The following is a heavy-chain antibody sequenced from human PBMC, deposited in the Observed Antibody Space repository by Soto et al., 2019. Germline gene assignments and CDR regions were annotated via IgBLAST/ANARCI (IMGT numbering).Heavy chain of an antibody. V-gene: IGHV4-59*02. J-gene: IGHJ2*01. CDR1: GGAVSGSY. Sequence: QVQLQESGPGLVKPSETLSLTCTVSGGAVSGSYWSWIRQPPGKGLEWIGYTYHSGSAKYNPSLKSRITMSVDTSKNQFSLNLSSVIAADTAVYYCARAQSGTQYFDLWGRGTLVIVSS. D-gene: IGHD1-7*01. CDR3: ARAQSGTQYFDL. CDR2: TYHSGSA.